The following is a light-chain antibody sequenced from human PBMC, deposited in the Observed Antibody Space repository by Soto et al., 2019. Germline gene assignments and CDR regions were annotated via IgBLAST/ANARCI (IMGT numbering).Light chain of an antibody. Sequence: QSVLTQPASVSGSPGQSITISCTGTSSDVGGYHYVSWYQQHPGKAPKLIIYEVSSRPSGVSSRFSGSKSGNTASLTVSGLRTEDEANYYCSSYSTSSPWVFGGGTKLTVL. CDR3: SSYSTSSPWV. CDR1: SSDVGGYHY. J-gene: IGLJ3*02. CDR2: EVS. V-gene: IGLV2-14*01.